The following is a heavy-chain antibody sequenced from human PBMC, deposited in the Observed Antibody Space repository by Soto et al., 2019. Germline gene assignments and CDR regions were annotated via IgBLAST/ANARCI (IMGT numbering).Heavy chain of an antibody. CDR1: GFNFRKFA. V-gene: IGHV3-23*01. CDR2: MSERSGPP. J-gene: IGHJ2*01. CDR3: AKDQDNTDQYWIFDL. D-gene: IGHD2-8*02. Sequence: ELQLLESGGDSVQPGGSLRLSCAASGFNFRKFAMSWVRQAPGKGLEWVSGMSERSGPPLYADSVKGRFTISRDNSKRTLHLEMNSLRPEDTAVYYCAKDQDNTDQYWIFDLWGRGTPVTVSS.